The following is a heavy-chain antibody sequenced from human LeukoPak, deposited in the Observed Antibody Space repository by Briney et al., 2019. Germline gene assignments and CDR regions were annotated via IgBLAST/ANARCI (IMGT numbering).Heavy chain of an antibody. D-gene: IGHD3-9*01. V-gene: IGHV4-59*01. CDR3: ARGLGYYDILTGYPLPYYYGMDV. CDR2: IYYSGST. CDR1: GGSISSYY. Sequence: PSETLSLTCTVSGGSISSYYWSWIRQPPGKGLEWIGYIYYSGSTNYNPSLKSRVTISVDTSKNQFSLKLSSVTAADTAVYYCARGLGYYDILTGYPLPYYYGMDVWGQGTTVNVSS. J-gene: IGHJ6*02.